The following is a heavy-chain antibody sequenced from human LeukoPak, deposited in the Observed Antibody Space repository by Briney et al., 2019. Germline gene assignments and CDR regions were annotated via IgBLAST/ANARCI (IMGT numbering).Heavy chain of an antibody. Sequence: PGGSLRLSCAASGFTFDDYAMHWVRQAPGKGLEWVSGISGSGITTYYADSVKGRFTISRDNSKNTLYLQMNSLRAEDTALYYCAKQIPAAYMDVWGKGTTVTISS. CDR2: ISGSGITT. CDR1: GFTFDDYA. V-gene: IGHV3-23*01. CDR3: AKQIPAAYMDV. J-gene: IGHJ6*03. D-gene: IGHD2-2*01.